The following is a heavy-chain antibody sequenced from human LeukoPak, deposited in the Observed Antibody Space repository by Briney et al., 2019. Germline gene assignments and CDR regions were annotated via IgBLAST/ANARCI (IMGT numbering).Heavy chain of an antibody. CDR1: GFTFSNYA. D-gene: IGHD3-10*01. CDR3: AKYGSGTYYNGLH. V-gene: IGHV3-23*01. CDR2: ISVSGENT. Sequence: GSLRLSCAASGFTFSNYAMTWVRQAPGEGLQWVSTISVSGENTYYADSVKGRFTISRDISKSTLYLQMNSLRDEDTALYYCAKYGSGTYYNGLHWGQGALVTVSS. J-gene: IGHJ4*02.